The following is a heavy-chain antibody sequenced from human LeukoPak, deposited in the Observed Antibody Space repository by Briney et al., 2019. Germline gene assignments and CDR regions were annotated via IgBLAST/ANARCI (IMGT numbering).Heavy chain of an antibody. J-gene: IGHJ3*02. CDR3: AREFPMAFDI. CDR2: IIPIFGTA. CDR1: GGTFSSYA. Sequence: AASVKVSCKASGGTFSSYAISWVRQAPGQGLEWMGRIIPIFGTANYAQKFQGRVTITTDESTSTAYMELSSLRSEDTAVYYCAREFPMAFDIWGQGTMVTVSS. D-gene: IGHD2-2*01. V-gene: IGHV1-69*05.